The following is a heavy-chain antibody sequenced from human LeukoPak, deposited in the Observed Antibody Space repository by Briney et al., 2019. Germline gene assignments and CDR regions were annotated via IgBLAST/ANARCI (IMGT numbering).Heavy chain of an antibody. CDR1: GGSFSGYY. D-gene: IGHD3-9*01. V-gene: IGHV4-34*01. Sequence: PSETLSLTCAVYGGSFSGYYWSWIRQPPGKGLEWIGEINHSGSTNYNPSLKSRVTISVDTSKNQFSLELSSVTAADTAVYYCARGPPFYDILTGPMYNWFDPWGQGTLVTVSS. J-gene: IGHJ5*02. CDR3: ARGPPFYDILTGPMYNWFDP. CDR2: INHSGST.